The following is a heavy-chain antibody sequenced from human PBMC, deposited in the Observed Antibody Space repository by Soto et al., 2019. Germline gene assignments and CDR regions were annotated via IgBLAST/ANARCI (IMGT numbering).Heavy chain of an antibody. CDR1: GFTFSSYA. D-gene: IGHD2-15*01. J-gene: IGHJ4*02. Sequence: EVQLLESGGGLVQPGGSLRLSCAASGFTFSSYAMSWVGQPPGKGLEWVSAISGSGGSTYYADSVKGRFTISRDNSKNTLYLQMNSLRAEDTAVYYCAKVSIIVVVVAATYFDYWGQGTLVTVSS. CDR3: AKVSIIVVVVAATYFDY. CDR2: ISGSGGST. V-gene: IGHV3-23*01.